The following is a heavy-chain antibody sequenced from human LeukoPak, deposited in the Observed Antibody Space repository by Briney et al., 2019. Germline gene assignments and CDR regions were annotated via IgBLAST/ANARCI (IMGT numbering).Heavy chain of an antibody. D-gene: IGHD3-22*01. CDR2: IYSGDST. V-gene: IGHV3-66*01. J-gene: IGHJ4*02. CDR1: GFTVSSNY. Sequence: GSLRLSCAASGFTVSSNYMSWVRQAPGKGLGGVSVIYSGDSTYYADSVRGRFTISRDNSKNTLYLQMNSLRAEDTAVYYCARGRSDSSLDDWGEGTLVAVSS. CDR3: ARGRSDSSLDD.